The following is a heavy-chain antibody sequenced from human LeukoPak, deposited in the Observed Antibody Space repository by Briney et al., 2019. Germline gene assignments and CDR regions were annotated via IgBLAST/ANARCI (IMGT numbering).Heavy chain of an antibody. CDR2: ISSSSTTI. Sequence: PGGSLRLSCVASGFTFNSYSINWVRQAPGKGLEWVSYISSSSTTIYYADSVKGRFTITRDNAKNSLYLQMNSVRAEDMAVYYCARSFYYSTLSGYYLFDYWGQGTLVTVSS. CDR1: GFTFNSYS. CDR3: ARSFYYSTLSGYYLFDY. D-gene: IGHD3-9*01. V-gene: IGHV3-48*04. J-gene: IGHJ4*02.